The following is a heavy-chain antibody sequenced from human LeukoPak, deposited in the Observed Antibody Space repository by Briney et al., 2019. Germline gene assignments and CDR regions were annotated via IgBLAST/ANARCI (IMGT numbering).Heavy chain of an antibody. Sequence: GASVTVSCKASGYTFTFYYMHWVRQAPGQGLEWMGWINPNSGGKNYAQKFQGRVTMTRDTSISTAYMELSRLRSDDTAVYYCARDAGYCSSTSCKLYYYGMDVWGQGTTVTVSS. D-gene: IGHD2-2*01. CDR3: ARDAGYCSSTSCKLYYYGMDV. CDR1: GYTFTFYY. J-gene: IGHJ6*02. CDR2: INPNSGGK. V-gene: IGHV1-2*02.